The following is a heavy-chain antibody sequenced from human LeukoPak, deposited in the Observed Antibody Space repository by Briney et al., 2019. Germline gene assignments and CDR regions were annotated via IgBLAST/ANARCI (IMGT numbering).Heavy chain of an antibody. J-gene: IGHJ4*02. CDR2: ISYDGSNK. D-gene: IGHD5-12*01. V-gene: IGHV3-30*04. Sequence: GGSLRLSCAASGFTFSSYAMHWVRQAPGKGLEWVAVISYDGSNKYYADSVKGRFTISRDNSKNTLYLQMNSLRAEDTAVYYCARGYELFDYWGQGTLVTASS. CDR3: ARGYELFDY. CDR1: GFTFSSYA.